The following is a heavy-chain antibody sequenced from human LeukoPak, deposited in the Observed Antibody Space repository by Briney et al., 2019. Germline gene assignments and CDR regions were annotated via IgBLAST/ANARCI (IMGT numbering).Heavy chain of an antibody. J-gene: IGHJ4*02. D-gene: IGHD4-17*01. CDR1: GYTFTDYF. Sequence: ASVKVSCKASGYTFTDYFIHWVRQAPGQGLEWMGWIRPNSGDTHYAQRFQGRVTMTRDTSVSTAHMELSRLRSDDTAIYYCARNYGHNSNYFDFWGQGTLVSVSS. CDR2: IRPNSGDT. V-gene: IGHV1-2*02. CDR3: ARNYGHNSNYFDF.